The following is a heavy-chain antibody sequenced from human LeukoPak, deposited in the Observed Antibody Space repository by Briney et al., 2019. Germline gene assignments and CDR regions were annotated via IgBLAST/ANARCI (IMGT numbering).Heavy chain of an antibody. V-gene: IGHV3-48*01. CDR2: ISSSSTTI. Sequence: PGGSLRLSCAATGFTFSSYSMNWVRQAPGKGLEWVSYISSSSTTIYYADSVKGRFTISRDNAKSSLYLQMNSLGAEDTAVYYCVRLLGYCSSTSCYGFDPWGQGTLVTVSS. J-gene: IGHJ5*02. CDR3: VRLLGYCSSTSCYGFDP. D-gene: IGHD2-2*01. CDR1: GFTFSSYS.